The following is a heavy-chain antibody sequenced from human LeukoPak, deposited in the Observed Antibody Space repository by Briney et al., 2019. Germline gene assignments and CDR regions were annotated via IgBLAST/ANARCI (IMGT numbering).Heavy chain of an antibody. CDR1: GGSITSGVYY. Sequence: TSETLSLTCTVSGGSITSGVYYWSWIRQYPGKGLEWIGYIFYTGATHYNPSLKGRVFISMDMSKNQFSLKLSSVTAADTAVYYCASSRSAYDFLTGYSSDTNWFDPWGQGTLVTVSS. CDR2: IFYTGAT. CDR3: ASSRSAYDFLTGYSSDTNWFDP. V-gene: IGHV4-31*03. D-gene: IGHD3-9*01. J-gene: IGHJ5*02.